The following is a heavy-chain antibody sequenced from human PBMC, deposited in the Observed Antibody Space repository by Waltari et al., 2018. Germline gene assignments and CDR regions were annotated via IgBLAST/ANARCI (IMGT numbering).Heavy chain of an antibody. D-gene: IGHD6-25*01. CDR3: ARDSLATGYWYFDQ. J-gene: IGHJ2*01. CDR1: GFIFSTYW. V-gene: IGHV3-7*01. Sequence: DVQLVESGGGLVQPGGSLKLSCAASGFIFSTYWMSWVRQAPGKGLEWVASIKQDGSETYFVDSLKGRFTISRDNTENSMYLQMDSLRAEDTAHYYCARDSLATGYWYFDQWGRGTLVTVSS. CDR2: IKQDGSET.